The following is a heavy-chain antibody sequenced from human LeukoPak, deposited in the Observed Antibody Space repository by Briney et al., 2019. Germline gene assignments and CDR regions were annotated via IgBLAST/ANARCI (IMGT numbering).Heavy chain of an antibody. CDR2: ISSSSSYI. CDR1: GFTFSSYS. Sequence: PGGSLGLSCAASGFTFSSYSMNWVRQAPGKGLEWVSSISSSSSYIYYADSVKGRFTISRDNAKNSLYLQMNSLGAEDTAVYYCARDEQQLGDYFDYWGQGTLVTVSS. J-gene: IGHJ4*02. D-gene: IGHD6-13*01. CDR3: ARDEQQLGDYFDY. V-gene: IGHV3-21*01.